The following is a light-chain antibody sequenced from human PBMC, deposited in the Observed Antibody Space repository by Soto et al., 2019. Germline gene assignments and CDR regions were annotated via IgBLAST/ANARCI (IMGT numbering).Light chain of an antibody. CDR3: QQYNNWPSWT. CDR1: QSVSSN. CDR2: GAS. V-gene: IGKV3-15*01. Sequence: EIVMTQSPATLSVSPGERATLSCRASQSVSSNLAWYQHKPGQAPTLLIYGASTRATGIPARFSGSGSGTDFTLTISSLQSEDFAVYYCQQYNNWPSWTFGQGTKVEIK. J-gene: IGKJ1*01.